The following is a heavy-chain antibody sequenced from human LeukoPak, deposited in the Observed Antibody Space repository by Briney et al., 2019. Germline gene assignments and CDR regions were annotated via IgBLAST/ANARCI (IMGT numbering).Heavy chain of an antibody. CDR2: VSYDGRNN. D-gene: IGHD1-26*01. V-gene: IGHV3-30*03. J-gene: IGHJ4*02. Sequence: GGSLRLSCAASGFTFSSYGMHWVRQAPGKGLEWVAVVSYDGRNNYYGDSVKGRFTIARDNSKNMIYLQMNSLRAEDTAVYYCAGTIVGATRGEVDYWGQGTLVTVSS. CDR1: GFTFSSYG. CDR3: AGTIVGATRGEVDY.